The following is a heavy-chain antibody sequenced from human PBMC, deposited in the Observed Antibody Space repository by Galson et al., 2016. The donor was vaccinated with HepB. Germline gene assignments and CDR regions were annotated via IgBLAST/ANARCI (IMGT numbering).Heavy chain of an antibody. CDR3: AREGIVDGGARSQDY. CDR1: GYIFISYY. D-gene: IGHD4-23*01. Sequence: SVKVSCKASGYIFISYYLHWVRQAPGQGLEWMGIINPNGGTTTHAQKFQGRITMTRDTSTTTVYRELNNLTSEDTAIYYCAREGIVDGGARSQDYWGQGTLVTFSS. V-gene: IGHV1-46*01. CDR2: INPNGGTT. J-gene: IGHJ4*02.